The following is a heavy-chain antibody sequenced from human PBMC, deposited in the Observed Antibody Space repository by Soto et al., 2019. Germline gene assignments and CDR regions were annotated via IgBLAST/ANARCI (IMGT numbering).Heavy chain of an antibody. D-gene: IGHD3-22*01. CDR2: IYYSGST. J-gene: IGHJ4*02. CDR3: ARRGADRSGYYLF. CDR1: GGSISGYY. V-gene: IGHV4-59*01. Sequence: PSETLSLTCTVSGGSISGYYWSWIRQPPGKELEWIGYIYYSGSTDYNPSLKSRVTMSVDSSKNQFSLKLTSVTAADTAVYYCARRGADRSGYYLFWGQGTLVTVSS.